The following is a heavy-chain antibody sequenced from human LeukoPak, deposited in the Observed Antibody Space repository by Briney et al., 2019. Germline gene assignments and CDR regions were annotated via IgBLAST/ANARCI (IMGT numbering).Heavy chain of an antibody. Sequence: SETLSLTCTVSGGSISSSSYYWGWIRQPPGKGLEWIGSIYYSGSTYYNPSLKSRVTISVDTSKNQFSLKLSSVTAADTAVYYCARPWADDILTGDHFDYWGQGTLVTVSS. V-gene: IGHV4-39*01. D-gene: IGHD3-9*01. CDR2: IYYSGST. J-gene: IGHJ4*02. CDR1: GGSISSSSYY. CDR3: ARPWADDILTGDHFDY.